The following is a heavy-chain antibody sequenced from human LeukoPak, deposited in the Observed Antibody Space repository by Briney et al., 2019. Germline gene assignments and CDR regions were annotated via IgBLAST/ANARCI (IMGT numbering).Heavy chain of an antibody. Sequence: PGGSLRLSCAASGFTFSSHWMSWVRQAPGKGLEWVATIKRDGSEIYYVDSVKGRFAISRDNAKNSLYLQINSLRAEDTAVYYCARTRITVTTRSWDYWGQGTLVTVSS. CDR2: IKRDGSEI. CDR1: GFTFSSHW. J-gene: IGHJ4*02. D-gene: IGHD4-17*01. V-gene: IGHV3-7*01. CDR3: ARTRITVTTRSWDY.